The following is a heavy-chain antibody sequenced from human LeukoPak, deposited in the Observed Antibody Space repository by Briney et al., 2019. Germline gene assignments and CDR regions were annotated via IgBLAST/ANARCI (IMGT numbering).Heavy chain of an antibody. D-gene: IGHD6-19*01. CDR1: GFTFSDYY. J-gene: IGHJ5*02. Sequence: PGGSLRLSCAAPGFTFSDYYMSWFRQAPGKGLEWVTYISSSGSSTYYADSVKGRFTISRDNARNSLYLQMNSLRAEDTAVYYCVRSSSGSLGGSWGQGTLVTVSS. CDR3: VRSSSGSLGGS. CDR2: ISSSGSST. V-gene: IGHV3-11*01.